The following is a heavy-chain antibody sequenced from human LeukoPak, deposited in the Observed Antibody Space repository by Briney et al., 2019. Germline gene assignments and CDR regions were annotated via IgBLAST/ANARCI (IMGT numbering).Heavy chain of an antibody. Sequence: GASVKVSCKASGYSFTSYGISWVRQAPGQGLEWMGWISAYNGNTNYAQKLQGRVTMTTDTSTSTAYMELRSLRSDDTAVYYCARDLGIVVVVAAFDYWGQGTLVTVSS. D-gene: IGHD2-15*01. CDR3: ARDLGIVVVVAAFDY. J-gene: IGHJ4*02. CDR2: ISAYNGNT. CDR1: GYSFTSYG. V-gene: IGHV1-18*01.